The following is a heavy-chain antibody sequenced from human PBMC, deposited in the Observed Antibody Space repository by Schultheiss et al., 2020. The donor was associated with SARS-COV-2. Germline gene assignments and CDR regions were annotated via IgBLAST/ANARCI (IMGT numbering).Heavy chain of an antibody. V-gene: IGHV1-2*04. CDR3: ARDQGYQLLWENYYYYGMDV. CDR1: GYTFTGYY. J-gene: IGHJ6*02. CDR2: INPNSGGT. D-gene: IGHD2-2*01. Sequence: ASVKVSCKASGYTFTGYYMHWVRQAPGQGLEWMGWINPNSGGTNYAQKFQGWVTMTTDTSTSTAYMELRSLRSDDTAVYYCARDQGYQLLWENYYYYGMDVWGQGTTVTVSS.